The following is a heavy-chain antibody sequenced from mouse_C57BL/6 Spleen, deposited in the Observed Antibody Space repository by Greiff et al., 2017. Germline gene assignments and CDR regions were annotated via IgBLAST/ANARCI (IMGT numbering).Heavy chain of an antibody. J-gene: IGHJ2*01. CDR1: GYAFSSSW. CDR3: ARRGYDYDEGFDY. V-gene: IGHV1-82*01. Sequence: QVQLQQSGPELVKPGASVKISCKASGYAFSSSWMNWVKQRPGKGLEWIGRIYPGDGDTNYNGKFKGKATLTADKSSSTAYMQLSSLTSEDSAVYFCARRGYDYDEGFDYWGQGTTLTVSS. CDR2: IYPGDGDT. D-gene: IGHD2-4*01.